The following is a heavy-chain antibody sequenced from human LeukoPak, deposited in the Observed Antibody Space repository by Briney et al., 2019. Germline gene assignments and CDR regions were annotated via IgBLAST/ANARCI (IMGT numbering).Heavy chain of an antibody. V-gene: IGHV4-39*01. CDR2: IYYSGST. CDR1: GGSISSSSYY. D-gene: IGHD5-12*01. Sequence: SETLSLTCTVSGGSISSSSYYWGWIRQPPGTGLEWIGSIYYSGSTYYNPSLKSRVTISVDTSKNQFSLKLSSVTAADTAVYYCARRGYDPYYYYYYMDVWGKGTTVTISS. CDR3: ARRGYDPYYYYYYMDV. J-gene: IGHJ6*03.